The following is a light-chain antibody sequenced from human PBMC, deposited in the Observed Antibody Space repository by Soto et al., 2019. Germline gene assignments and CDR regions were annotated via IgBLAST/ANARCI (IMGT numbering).Light chain of an antibody. Sequence: IQLTQSPSPLSASVGDRVTITCRASQDINKFLAWFQQNPGKAPKLLVYSASTLQSAVPSRVSGSGSGTDFALTISSLQPEDFATYYCQQLKTYPYTFGQGTKLEIK. CDR2: SAS. CDR3: QQLKTYPYT. CDR1: QDINKF. V-gene: IGKV1-9*01. J-gene: IGKJ2*01.